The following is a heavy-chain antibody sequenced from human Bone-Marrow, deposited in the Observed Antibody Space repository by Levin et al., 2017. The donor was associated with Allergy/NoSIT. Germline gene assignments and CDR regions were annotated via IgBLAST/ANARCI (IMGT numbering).Heavy chain of an antibody. D-gene: IGHD3-9*01. CDR1: GGSISSGSDY. CDR3: ARGFFDTFDN. CDR2: IYSDGTT. Sequence: TASETLSLTCSVSGGSISSGSDYWSWIRQPAGKGLEWIGRIYSDGTTNYNPSLKSRITISLDTSKNHFSLKLSSVTATDTAVYYCARGFFDTFDNWGQGTLVTVSS. V-gene: IGHV4-61*02. J-gene: IGHJ4*02.